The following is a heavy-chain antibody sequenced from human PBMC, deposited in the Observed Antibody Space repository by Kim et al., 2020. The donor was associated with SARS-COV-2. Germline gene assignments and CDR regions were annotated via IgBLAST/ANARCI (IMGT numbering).Heavy chain of an antibody. CDR3: AKDLIEYSSSFYYYYYGMDV. J-gene: IGHJ6*02. Sequence: GGSLRLSCAASGFTFSSYAMSWVRQAPGKGLEWVSAISGSGGSTYYADSVKGRFTISRDNSKNTLYLQMNSLRAEDTAVYYCAKDLIEYSSSFYYYYYGMDVWGQGTTVTVSS. CDR2: ISGSGGST. V-gene: IGHV3-23*01. D-gene: IGHD6-6*01. CDR1: GFTFSSYA.